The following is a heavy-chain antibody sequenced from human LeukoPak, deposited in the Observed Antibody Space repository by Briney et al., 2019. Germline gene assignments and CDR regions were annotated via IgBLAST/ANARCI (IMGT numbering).Heavy chain of an antibody. Sequence: GGSLRLSCAASGFTFSSYSMNWVRQAPGKGLEWVSSISSSSSYIYYADSVKGRFTISRDNAKNSLYLQMNSLRAEDTAVYYCAREGLEEGSSDYWGQGTLVTVSS. CDR3: AREGLEEGSSDY. D-gene: IGHD1-1*01. V-gene: IGHV3-21*01. CDR2: ISSSSSYI. J-gene: IGHJ4*02. CDR1: GFTFSSYS.